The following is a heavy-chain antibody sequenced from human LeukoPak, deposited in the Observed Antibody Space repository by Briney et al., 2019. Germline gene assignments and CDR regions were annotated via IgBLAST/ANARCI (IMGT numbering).Heavy chain of an antibody. Sequence: GGSLRLSCAASGFTFSSYAMHWVRQAPGKGLEYVSAISSNGGSTYYANSVKGRFTISRDNSKNTLYLQMGSLRAEDMAVYYCAITMIVPIGFDYWGQGTLVTVSS. J-gene: IGHJ4*02. CDR2: ISSNGGST. CDR1: GFTFSSYA. D-gene: IGHD3-22*01. V-gene: IGHV3-64*01. CDR3: AITMIVPIGFDY.